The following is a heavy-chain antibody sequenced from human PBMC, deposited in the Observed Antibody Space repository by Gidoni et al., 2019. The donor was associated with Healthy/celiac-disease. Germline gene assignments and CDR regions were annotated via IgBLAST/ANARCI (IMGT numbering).Heavy chain of an antibody. J-gene: IGHJ5*02. Sequence: QLQLQESAAGVVKPSEPLSLTCTVSSGSTTSSSYYWGWVRQPPGKGLEWIGSIYYSGGTYYHPSLKSRVTISVDTSKNQFSRKLSSVTAADTAVYYCARWNCGGDCHVCEFDPWGQGTLVTVSS. CDR2: IYYSGGT. D-gene: IGHD2-21*02. CDR3: ARWNCGGDCHVCEFDP. CDR1: SGSTTSSSYY. V-gene: IGHV4-39*01.